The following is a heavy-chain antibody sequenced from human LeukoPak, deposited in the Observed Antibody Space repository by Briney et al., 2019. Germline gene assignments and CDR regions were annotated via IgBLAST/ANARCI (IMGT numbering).Heavy chain of an antibody. V-gene: IGHV3-23*01. CDR2: ISASGGST. J-gene: IGHJ4*02. D-gene: IGHD2-15*01. Sequence: GGSLRLSCAASGFTFSSYAMTWVRQAPGKGLEWVSAISASGGSTYYADSVKGRFTISRDNSKNTLYLQMNSLRAEDTAVYYCAKSAGYCSGASCYLSGGAFYYFDYWGQGTLVTVSS. CDR1: GFTFSSYA. CDR3: AKSAGYCSGASCYLSGGAFYYFDY.